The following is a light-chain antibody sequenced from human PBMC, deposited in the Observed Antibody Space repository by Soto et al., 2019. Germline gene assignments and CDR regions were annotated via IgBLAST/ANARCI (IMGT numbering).Light chain of an antibody. CDR1: QGIASF. CDR2: GAS. J-gene: IGKJ4*01. V-gene: IGKV1-12*01. CDR3: QQAFTFPLT. Sequence: DIQMTQSPSSVSASVGDRVTITCRASQGIASFLAWFQQKPGKAPNLLIYGASNLQSGVPSRFSGSGSGTDFTLTISSLQPEDFATYYCQQAFTFPLTFGGGTKVEIK.